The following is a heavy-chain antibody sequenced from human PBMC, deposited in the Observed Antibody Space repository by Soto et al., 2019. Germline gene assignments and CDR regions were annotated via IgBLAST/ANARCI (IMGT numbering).Heavy chain of an antibody. J-gene: IGHJ6*02. Sequence: QLVESGGGLVRPGGSLRLSCSASGFSISSAWMNWVRQAPGKGLEWVGRIKTKIEGETTHYAAPVNGRFTVSREDSKNMLYLQRNSLKADDTALYYCTTGSVEGVGGQGPTVTVSS. D-gene: IGHD3-10*01. V-gene: IGHV3-15*07. CDR2: IKTKIEGETT. CDR3: TTGSVEGV. CDR1: GFSISSAW.